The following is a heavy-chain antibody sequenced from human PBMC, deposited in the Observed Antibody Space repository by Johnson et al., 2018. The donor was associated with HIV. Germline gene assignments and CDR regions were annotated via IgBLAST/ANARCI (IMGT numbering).Heavy chain of an antibody. CDR1: GLTFSSYG. D-gene: IGHD5-18*01. Sequence: VQLVESGGGLVQPGGSLRLSCVASGLTFSSYGMSWVRQAPGKGPEWVSGISGSGGSTSYADSVKGRFTISRDTSKSTWFLQMNSLRAEDTAGYSCAKERTAMVTPFDAWGQGTRVTVSS. V-gene: IGHV3-23*04. CDR2: ISGSGGST. J-gene: IGHJ3*01. CDR3: AKERTAMVTPFDA.